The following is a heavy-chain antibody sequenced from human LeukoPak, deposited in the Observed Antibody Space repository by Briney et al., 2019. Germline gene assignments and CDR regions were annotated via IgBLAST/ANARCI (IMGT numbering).Heavy chain of an antibody. CDR3: AGRLEWERIRDAAFDI. J-gene: IGHJ3*02. Sequence: GGSLRLSCAASGFTFSRYSMNWVRQAPGKGLEWVSSISISSSYIYYADSVKGRFTMSRDNAKNSLYLQVNSLRAEDTAVYYCAGRLEWERIRDAAFDIWGQGTMVTVSS. V-gene: IGHV3-21*01. CDR2: ISISSSYI. CDR1: GFTFSRYS. D-gene: IGHD1-26*01.